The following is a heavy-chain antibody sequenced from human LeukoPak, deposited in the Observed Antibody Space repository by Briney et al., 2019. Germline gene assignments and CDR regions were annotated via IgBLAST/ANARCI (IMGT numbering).Heavy chain of an antibody. CDR3: ARVGVDYSGDIIKYFFDY. J-gene: IGHJ4*02. D-gene: IGHD4-23*01. CDR2: IYHSGST. V-gene: IGHV4-38-2*02. Sequence: KTSETLSLTCTVSGYSISSGYYWGWIRQPPGKGLEWIGSIYHSGSTYYNPSLKSRVTISVDTSKNQFSLKLSPVTAADTAVYYCARVGVDYSGDIIKYFFDYWGQGTLVTVSS. CDR1: GYSISSGYY.